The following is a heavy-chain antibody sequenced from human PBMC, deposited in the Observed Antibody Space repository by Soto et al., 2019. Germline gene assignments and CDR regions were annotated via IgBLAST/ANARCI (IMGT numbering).Heavy chain of an antibody. D-gene: IGHD3-22*01. CDR3: ARDLLVFDSSGFHF. V-gene: IGHV4-30-4*01. J-gene: IGHJ5*01. Sequence: QVQLQESGPGLVKASQTLSLNCTVSGDPIGSGDFYWTWIRQTPGRGLEWLGNIYHSGTTSYNPSLGSRISISIDTSSNVFSLSLASVTVADTAVYFCARDLLVFDSSGFHFWGRGILVSVAS. CDR1: GDPIGSGDFY. CDR2: IYHSGTT.